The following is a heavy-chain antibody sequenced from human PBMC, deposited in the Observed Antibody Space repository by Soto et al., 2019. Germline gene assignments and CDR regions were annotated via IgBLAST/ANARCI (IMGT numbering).Heavy chain of an antibody. V-gene: IGHV3-30*18. CDR1: GFTFSSYG. Sequence: PGGSLRLSCAASGFTFSSYGMHWVRQAPGKGLEWVAVISYDGSNKYYADSVKGRFTISRDNSKNTLYLQMNSLRAEDTAVYYCAKDNYIGGNAYLDYWGQGTLVTVS. CDR2: ISYDGSNK. J-gene: IGHJ4*02. CDR3: AKDNYIGGNAYLDY. D-gene: IGHD2-15*01.